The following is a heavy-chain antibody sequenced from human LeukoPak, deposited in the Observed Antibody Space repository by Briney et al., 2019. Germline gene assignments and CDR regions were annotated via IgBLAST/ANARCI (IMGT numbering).Heavy chain of an antibody. Sequence: GGSLRLSCAASGFTFSSYEMNWVRQAPGKGLEWVSYISSSGNTIYYADYVKGRFTISRDNAKRSLYLQMNSLRAEDTAVYYCARGHYYNSSGMGFDYWGQGILVTVSS. V-gene: IGHV3-48*03. CDR2: ISSSGNTI. J-gene: IGHJ4*02. CDR3: ARGHYYNSSGMGFDY. CDR1: GFTFSSYE. D-gene: IGHD3-22*01.